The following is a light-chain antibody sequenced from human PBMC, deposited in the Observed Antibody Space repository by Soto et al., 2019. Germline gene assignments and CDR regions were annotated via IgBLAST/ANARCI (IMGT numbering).Light chain of an antibody. Sequence: EIVMTQSPATLSVSPGERATLSCRASQSLNTNLAWYQQKPGQAPRLLIHGASTRATGIPARFSGSGSGTEFTLTISSLQSEDFAVYYCQQYNNFWTFGQGTKVEIK. J-gene: IGKJ1*01. CDR2: GAS. CDR3: QQYNNFWT. V-gene: IGKV3-15*01. CDR1: QSLNTN.